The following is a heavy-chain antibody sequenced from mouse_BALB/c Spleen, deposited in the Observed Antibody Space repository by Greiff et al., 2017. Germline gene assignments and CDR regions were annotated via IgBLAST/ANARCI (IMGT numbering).Heavy chain of an antibody. Sequence: VQLQQSGAELAKPGASVKMSCKASGYTFTSYWMHWVKQRPGQGLEWIGYINPSTGYTEYNQKFKDKATLTADKSSSTAYMQLSSLTSEDSAVYYCARSGNYVDWYFDVWGAGTTVTVSS. J-gene: IGHJ1*01. CDR1: GYTFTSYW. CDR2: INPSTGYT. CDR3: ARSGNYVDWYFDV. V-gene: IGHV1-7*01. D-gene: IGHD2-1*01.